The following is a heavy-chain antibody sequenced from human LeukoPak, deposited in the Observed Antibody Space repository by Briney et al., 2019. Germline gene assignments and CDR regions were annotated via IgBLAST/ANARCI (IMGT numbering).Heavy chain of an antibody. J-gene: IGHJ4*02. D-gene: IGHD3-22*01. V-gene: IGHV1-2*02. CDR3: ARNERYDSSGYPFDY. Sequence: ASVKVSCKASGYTFTGYYMHWVRQAPGQGLEWMGWINPNSGGTNYAQKFQGRVTMTRDTSISTAYMELSRLRSDDTAVYYCARNERYDSSGYPFDYWGQGTLVTVSS. CDR1: GYTFTGYY. CDR2: INPNSGGT.